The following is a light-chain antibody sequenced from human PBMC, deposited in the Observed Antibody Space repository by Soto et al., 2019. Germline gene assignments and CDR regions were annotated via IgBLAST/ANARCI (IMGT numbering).Light chain of an antibody. CDR3: QTCATGSYV. CDR1: SGHSNYA. CDR2: VNSDGSH. Sequence: QLVLTQSPSASASLGASVKLTCTLSSGHSNYAIAWHQQQSEMGPRYLMKVNSDGSHSKGDGIPVRFSGSSSGAERYLSISSLQSEDEADYCCQTCATGSYVFGTGTKLTVL. V-gene: IGLV4-69*01. J-gene: IGLJ1*01.